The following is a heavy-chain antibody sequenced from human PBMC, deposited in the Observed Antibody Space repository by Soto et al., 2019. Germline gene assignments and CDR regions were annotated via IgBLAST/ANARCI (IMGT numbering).Heavy chain of an antibody. CDR3: ASRPGIAAAGSPS. CDR2: INHSGST. Sequence: SETLSLTCAVYGGSFSGYYWSWIRQPPGKGLEWIGEINHSGSTTYNPSLKSRVTISVDTSKNQFSLKLSSVTAADTAVYYCASRPGIAAAGSPSWGQGTLVTVSS. CDR1: GGSFSGYY. D-gene: IGHD6-13*01. V-gene: IGHV4-34*01. J-gene: IGHJ5*02.